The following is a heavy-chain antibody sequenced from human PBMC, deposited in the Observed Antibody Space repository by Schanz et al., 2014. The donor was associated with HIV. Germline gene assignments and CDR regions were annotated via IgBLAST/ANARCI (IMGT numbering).Heavy chain of an antibody. J-gene: IGHJ3*02. CDR1: GGIFSYHA. Sequence: QVQLVQSGDEVKKPGSSVKVSCKASGGIFSYHAINWVRQAPGQGLEWMGGIIPIFATPNYAQKFQGRVTITADESTSTAYMELSSLRSDDTAMYYCARGLKDSSSSEAFHIWGQGTIVTVSS. CDR2: IIPIFATP. CDR3: ARGLKDSSSSEAFHI. V-gene: IGHV1-69*01. D-gene: IGHD6-6*01.